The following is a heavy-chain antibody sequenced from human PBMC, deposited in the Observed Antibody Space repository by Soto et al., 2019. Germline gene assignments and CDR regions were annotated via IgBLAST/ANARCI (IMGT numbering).Heavy chain of an antibody. V-gene: IGHV5-51*01. CDR2: IYPGDSDT. D-gene: IGHD2-21*02. J-gene: IGHJ6*02. Sequence: PGESRKISCKGSGYSFTSYWIGWVSQMPGKGLEWMGIIYPGDSDTRYSPSFQGQVTISADKSISTAYLQWSSLKASDTAMYYCARHGVTAPYYYYYGMDVWGQGTTVTVSS. CDR1: GYSFTSYW. CDR3: ARHGVTAPYYYYYGMDV.